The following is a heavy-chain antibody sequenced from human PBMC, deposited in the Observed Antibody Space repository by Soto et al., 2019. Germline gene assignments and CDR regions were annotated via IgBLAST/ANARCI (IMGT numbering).Heavy chain of an antibody. D-gene: IGHD3-3*01. CDR1: ELSSSNHA. CDR2: ISGSDGGA. V-gene: IGHV3-23*01. Sequence: EVHLLESGGGLVQPGGSLRLSCAASELSSSNHAMTWVRQAPGKGLEWVSGISGSDGGAYYADSVKGRFTISRDNSKNTLYLQMNSLRPEDTALFYCARGPYDFWSGYIADAFDVWGQGTMVTVSS. J-gene: IGHJ3*01. CDR3: ARGPYDFWSGYIADAFDV.